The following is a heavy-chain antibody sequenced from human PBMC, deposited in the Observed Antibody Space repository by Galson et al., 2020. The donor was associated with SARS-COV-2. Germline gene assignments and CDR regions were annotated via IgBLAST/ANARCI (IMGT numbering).Heavy chain of an antibody. Sequence: SETLSLTCTVSGGSISSSSYYWGWIRQPPGKGLEWIGSIYSSGGTNYNPSLKSRVTMSVDTPENQVSLKLNSVTAADTAVYYCARGSVFGVIVIDYWGQGTLVTVSS. CDR2: IYSSGGT. CDR3: ARGSVFGVIVIDY. J-gene: IGHJ4*02. D-gene: IGHD3-3*01. V-gene: IGHV4-39*07. CDR1: GGSISSSSYY.